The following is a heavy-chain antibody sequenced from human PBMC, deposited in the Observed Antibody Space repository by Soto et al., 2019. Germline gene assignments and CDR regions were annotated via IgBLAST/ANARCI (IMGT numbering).Heavy chain of an antibody. D-gene: IGHD6-6*01. J-gene: IGHJ4*02. CDR1: GFTFSSYA. Sequence: GSLRLSCAASGFTFSSYAMSWVRQAPGKGLEWVSAISGSGGSTYYADSVKGRFTISRDNSKNTLYLQMNSLRAEDTAVYYCANRAYSSSSRYYFDYRGQGTLLTVSS. V-gene: IGHV3-23*01. CDR2: ISGSGGST. CDR3: ANRAYSSSSRYYFDY.